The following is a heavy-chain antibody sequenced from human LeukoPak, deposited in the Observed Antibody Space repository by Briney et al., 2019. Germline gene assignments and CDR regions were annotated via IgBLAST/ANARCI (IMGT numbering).Heavy chain of an antibody. CDR2: IYSGGST. D-gene: IGHD6-13*01. CDR3: ARDSSWYGYFQH. V-gene: IGHV3-53*01. CDR1: GFTVSSNY. Sequence: GGSLRLSCAASGFTVSSNYMSWVRQAPGKGLEWVSVIYSGGSTYYADSVKGRFTISRDNSKNTLYLQMNSLRAEDTAVYYCARDSSWYGYFQHWGQGTLVSVSP. J-gene: IGHJ1*01.